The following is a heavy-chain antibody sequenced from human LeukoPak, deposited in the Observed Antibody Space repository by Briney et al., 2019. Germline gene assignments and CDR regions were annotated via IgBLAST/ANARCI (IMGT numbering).Heavy chain of an antibody. J-gene: IGHJ5*02. CDR2: MNPNNGDT. Sequence: ASVKVSCKASGYTFTCYDINWVRQATGQGLEWMGWMNPNNGDTGYAQKFQGRVTITRDTSISTAYMELSSLRSEDTAVYYCAREVVTDNWFDPWGQGTLVTVSS. CDR1: GYTFTCYD. CDR3: AREVVTDNWFDP. V-gene: IGHV1-8*03. D-gene: IGHD2-21*02.